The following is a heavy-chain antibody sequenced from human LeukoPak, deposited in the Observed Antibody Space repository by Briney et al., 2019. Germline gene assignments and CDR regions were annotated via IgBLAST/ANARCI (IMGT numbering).Heavy chain of an antibody. J-gene: IGHJ4*02. CDR3: VTVAGATKGHYFDY. CDR1: GFTFSSYE. D-gene: IGHD1-26*01. Sequence: GGSLRLSCAASGFTFSSYEMNWVRQAPGKGLEWVSYISSSGSTTYYADSVKGRFTISRDNAKNSLYLQMNSLRAEDTAVYYCVTVAGATKGHYFDYWGQGTLVTVSS. CDR2: ISSSGSTT. V-gene: IGHV3-48*03.